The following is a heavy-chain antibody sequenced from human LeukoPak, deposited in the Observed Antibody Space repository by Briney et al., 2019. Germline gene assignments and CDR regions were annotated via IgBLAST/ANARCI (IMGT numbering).Heavy chain of an antibody. D-gene: IGHD4-23*01. CDR2: ISGSGGST. CDR3: AKTMGGFYGGNTHFDY. V-gene: IGHV3-23*01. CDR1: GFTFSSYA. Sequence: GGSLRLSCAASGFTFSSYAMSWVRQAPGKGLEWVSAISGSGGSTYYADSVKGRFTISRDNSKNTLYLQMNSLRAEDTAVYYCAKTMGGFYGGNTHFDYWGQGTLVTVSS. J-gene: IGHJ4*02.